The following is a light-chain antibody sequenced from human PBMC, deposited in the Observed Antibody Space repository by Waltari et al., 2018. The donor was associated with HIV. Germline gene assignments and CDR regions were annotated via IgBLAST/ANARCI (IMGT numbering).Light chain of an antibody. Sequence: IQMTQSPSTLSASVGDRVTITCRASQSISSWLAWYQQKPGKAPKLLIYKASSLESWVPSRFSGSGSGTEFTLTISSLQPDDFATYYCQQYNSYSYTFGQGTKLEIK. V-gene: IGKV1-5*03. CDR3: QQYNSYSYT. CDR1: QSISSW. J-gene: IGKJ2*01. CDR2: KAS.